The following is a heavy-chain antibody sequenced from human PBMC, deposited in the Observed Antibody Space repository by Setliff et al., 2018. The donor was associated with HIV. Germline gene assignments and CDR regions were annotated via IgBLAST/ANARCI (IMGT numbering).Heavy chain of an antibody. CDR3: ARGSDSGSYSYYYGMDV. D-gene: IGHD3-10*01. CDR2: IVPTLGSV. J-gene: IGHJ6*02. CDR1: GDTFRSYA. Sequence: SVKVSCKASGDTFRSYAISWVRQAPGQGLEWMGRIVPTLGSVNYAQKFQGRVTMTRDTSTSAAYMELNSLRSEDTAVYYCARGSDSGSYSYYYGMDVWGQGTTVTVS. V-gene: IGHV1-69*04.